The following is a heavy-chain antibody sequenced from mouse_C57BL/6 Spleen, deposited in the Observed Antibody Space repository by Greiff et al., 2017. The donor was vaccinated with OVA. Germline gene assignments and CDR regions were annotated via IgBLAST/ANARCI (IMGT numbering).Heavy chain of an antibody. V-gene: IGHV3-6*01. D-gene: IGHD2-4*01. CDR3: ARVRDYEDWYFDV. CDR2: ISYDGSN. Sequence: ESGPGLVKPSQSLSLTCSVTGYSITSGYYWNWIRQFPGNKLEWMGYISYDGSNNYNPSLKNRISITRDTSKNQFFLKLNSVTTEDTATYYCARVRDYEDWYFDVWGTGTTVTVSS. J-gene: IGHJ1*03. CDR1: GYSITSGYY.